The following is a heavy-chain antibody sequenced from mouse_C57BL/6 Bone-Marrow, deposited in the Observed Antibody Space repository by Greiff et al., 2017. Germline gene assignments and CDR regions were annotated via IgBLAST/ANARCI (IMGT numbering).Heavy chain of an antibody. CDR1: GYTFTSYG. CDR3: ARYDY. V-gene: IGHV1-81*01. Sequence: VQLQQSGAELARPGASVKLSCKASGYTFTSYGFSWVKQRTGQGLVWIGEIYPSSGNTYYNEQLKGQATLTADKSASTAYMELRSLTSEDSAVYYCARYDYWGQGTTLTVSS. J-gene: IGHJ2*01. CDR2: IYPSSGNT.